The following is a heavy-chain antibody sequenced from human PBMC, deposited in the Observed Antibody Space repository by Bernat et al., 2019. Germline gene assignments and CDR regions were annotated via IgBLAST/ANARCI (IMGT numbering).Heavy chain of an antibody. CDR2: ISDTGGST. J-gene: IGHJ5*02. CDR3: AREWGKWELLFWFDP. Sequence: EVQLLESGGGLVQPGGSLRLSCAASGFTFSSYAMSWVRQAPGKGLEWVSGISDTGGSTNYADSVKGRFTISRDNSKNTLYLQMNSLRAEDTAVYYCAREWGKWELLFWFDPWGQGTLVTVSS. CDR1: GFTFSSYA. V-gene: IGHV3-23*01. D-gene: IGHD1-26*01.